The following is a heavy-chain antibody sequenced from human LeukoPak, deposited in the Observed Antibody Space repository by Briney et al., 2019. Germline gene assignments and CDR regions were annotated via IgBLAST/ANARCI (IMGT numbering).Heavy chain of an antibody. CDR1: GFTVSSNY. D-gene: IGHD4-17*01. J-gene: IGHJ6*02. Sequence: PGGSLRLSCAAFGFTVSSNYMSWVRQAPGKGLEWVSVIYSGGSTYYADSVKGRFTISRDNSKNTLYLQMNSLRAEDTAVYYCARGDYGDYVDYYYGMDVWGQGTTVTVSS. CDR2: IYSGGST. V-gene: IGHV3-53*01. CDR3: ARGDYGDYVDYYYGMDV.